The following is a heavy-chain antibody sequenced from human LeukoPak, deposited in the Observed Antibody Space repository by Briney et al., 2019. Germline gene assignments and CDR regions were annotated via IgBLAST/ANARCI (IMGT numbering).Heavy chain of an antibody. CDR1: GFTFSTYA. J-gene: IGHJ5*02. D-gene: IGHD6-13*01. CDR2: VSANGART. CDR3: AKDRRLAAGTQWFDP. V-gene: IGHV3-23*01. Sequence: GGSLRLSCAASGFTFSTYAISWVRQAPGKGLEWVSAVSANGARTYYRDSVKGRFTISRDNSKDTVYLQMNSLRAEDTAVYYCAKDRRLAAGTQWFDPWGQGTLVTVSS.